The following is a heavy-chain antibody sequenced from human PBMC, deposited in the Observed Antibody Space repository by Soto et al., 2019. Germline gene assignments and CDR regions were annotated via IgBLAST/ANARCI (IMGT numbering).Heavy chain of an antibody. CDR1: GDSISIRSYY. CDR3: ERQRTSVVRQAYSDV. D-gene: IGHD2-21*01. V-gene: IGHV4-39*01. Sequence: PSETLSLTCTVPGDSISIRSYYWGWIRQPPGKGLEWIGSIYYSGSTYNNPSLRSRVSMSIDTSKDQFSLKLKSVTAADTDLYFCERQRTSVVRQAYSDVWGPGSLVTVSS. J-gene: IGHJ4*02. CDR2: IYYSGST.